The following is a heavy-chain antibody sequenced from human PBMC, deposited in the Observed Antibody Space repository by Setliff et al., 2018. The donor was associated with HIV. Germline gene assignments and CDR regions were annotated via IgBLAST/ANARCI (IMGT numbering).Heavy chain of an antibody. CDR2: INSDGSST. CDR1: GFTFSSYW. V-gene: IGHV3-74*01. Sequence: GVLRLSCAASGFTFSSYWMYWVRQAPGKGLVWVSRINSDGSSTSYADSVKGRFTISRDNAKNTLFLQMNSLRAEDTAVYYCARDVKGYIYGSTYWYFDLWGRGTLVTVSS. D-gene: IGHD5-18*01. CDR3: ARDVKGYIYGSTYWYFDL. J-gene: IGHJ2*01.